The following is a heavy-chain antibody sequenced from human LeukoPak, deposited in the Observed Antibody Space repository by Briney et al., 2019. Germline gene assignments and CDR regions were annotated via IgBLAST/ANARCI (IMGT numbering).Heavy chain of an antibody. CDR3: ARATTYYDFWSGYQLNYYYYGMDV. CDR2: MNPNSGNT. J-gene: IGHJ6*02. CDR1: GYTFTSYD. D-gene: IGHD3-3*01. V-gene: IGHV1-8*01. Sequence: ASVKVSCKASGYTFTSYDINWVRQATGQGLEWMGWMNPNSGNTGYAQKFQGRVTMTRNTSISTAYMELSSLRSEDTAVYYCARATTYYDFWSGYQLNYYYYGMDVWGQGTTVTVSS.